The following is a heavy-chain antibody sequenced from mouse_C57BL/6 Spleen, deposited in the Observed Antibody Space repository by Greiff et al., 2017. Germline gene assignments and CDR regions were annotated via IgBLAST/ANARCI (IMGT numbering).Heavy chain of an antibody. J-gene: IGHJ2*01. D-gene: IGHD2-1*01. V-gene: IGHV5-17*01. CDR3: ARDYYGNSYYFDY. CDR1: GFNFRDYG. Sequence: EVPGVESVGGLVKPGGSLQLSCAASGFNFRDYGLHWVRQAPEKGLEWVAYISSGSSPIYYADPVKGRFTNSRDNAKNTLFRHMTSLRSEDTAMYYCARDYYGNSYYFDYWGQGTTLPVSS. CDR2: ISSGSSPI.